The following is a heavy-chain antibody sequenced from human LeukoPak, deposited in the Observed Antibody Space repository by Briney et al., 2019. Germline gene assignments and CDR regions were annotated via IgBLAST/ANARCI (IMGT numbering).Heavy chain of an antibody. V-gene: IGHV1-2*06. CDR3: ARERAVHGYCSGGSCYINDY. J-gene: IGHJ4*02. CDR2: INPNSGGT. CDR1: GYTFTGYY. Sequence: ASVTVSCTASGYTFTGYYMHWVRQAPGQGLEWMGRINPNSGGTNYAQKFQGRVTMTRDTSISTAYMELSRLRSDDTAVYYCARERAVHGYCSGGSCYINDYWGQGTLVTVSS. D-gene: IGHD2-15*01.